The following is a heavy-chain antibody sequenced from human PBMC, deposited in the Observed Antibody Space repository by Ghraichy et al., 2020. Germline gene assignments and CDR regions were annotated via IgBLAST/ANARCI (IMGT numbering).Heavy chain of an antibody. D-gene: IGHD6-19*01. CDR1: GFTFSSYA. CDR3: AKDGRGWLVLDY. Sequence: GESLNISCAASGFTFSSYAMSWVRQAPGKGLEWVSAISGSGGSTYYADSVKGRFTISRDNSKNTLYLQMNSLRAEDTAVYYCAKDGRGWLVLDYWGQGTLVTVSS. V-gene: IGHV3-23*01. CDR2: ISGSGGST. J-gene: IGHJ4*02.